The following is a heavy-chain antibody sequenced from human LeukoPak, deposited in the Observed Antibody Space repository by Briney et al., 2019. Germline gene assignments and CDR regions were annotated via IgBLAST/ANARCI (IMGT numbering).Heavy chain of an antibody. CDR1: GFTFSSYA. D-gene: IGHD6-13*01. CDR3: AKDRSIAAGDDAFDI. CDR2: ISGSGIST. J-gene: IGHJ3*02. V-gene: IGHV3-23*01. Sequence: GGSLRLSCAASGFTFSSYAMNWVRHARGKALEWVSHISGSGISTYYADSVKGRFTFTRDNSKNTLYLQMNSLRAEDTAVYYCAKDRSIAAGDDAFDIWGQGTMVTVSS.